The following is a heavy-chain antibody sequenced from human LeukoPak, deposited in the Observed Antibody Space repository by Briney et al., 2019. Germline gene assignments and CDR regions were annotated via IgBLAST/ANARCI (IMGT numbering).Heavy chain of an antibody. Sequence: PGGSLRLSCAASGFTFDDYAMHWVRQAPGKGLEWVSLISWDGGSTYYADSVKGRFTISRDNSKNSLYLQMNSLKTEDTAVYYCTTESGEGSLSGGEYDYVWGSYRYGYYFDYWGQGTLVTVSS. CDR3: TTESGEGSLSGGEYDYVWGSYRYGYYFDY. CDR1: GFTFDDYA. V-gene: IGHV3-43D*03. D-gene: IGHD3-16*02. CDR2: ISWDGGST. J-gene: IGHJ4*02.